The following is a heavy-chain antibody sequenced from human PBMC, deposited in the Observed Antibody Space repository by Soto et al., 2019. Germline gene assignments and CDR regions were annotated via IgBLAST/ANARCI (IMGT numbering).Heavy chain of an antibody. CDR3: ARGRYGDY. CDR2: ISAHNGNT. D-gene: IGHD1-1*01. Sequence: QVHLAQSGAEVKKPRASVKVSLQGSDYDFTTYDITWVRQAPGQGLEWMGWISAHNGNTNYAQKLQGRVTVTRDTSTSTAYMELRSLRYDDTAVYYCARGRYGDYWGQGALVTVSS. J-gene: IGHJ4*02. V-gene: IGHV1-18*01. CDR1: DYDFTTYD.